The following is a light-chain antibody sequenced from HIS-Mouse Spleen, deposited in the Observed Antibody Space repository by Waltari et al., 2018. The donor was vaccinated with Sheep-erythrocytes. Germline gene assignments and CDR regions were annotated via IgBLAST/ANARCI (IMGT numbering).Light chain of an antibody. CDR3: QVWDSSTVV. CDR1: NIGSKN. CDR2: RDS. J-gene: IGLJ2*01. Sequence: SYELTQPLSVSVALGQTARITCGGNNIGSKNVHWYQQKPGQAPVLVIYRDSNRPSGSPGRVSGSNSGNTATLTISRAQAGDEADYYCQVWDSSTVVFGGGTKLTVL. V-gene: IGLV3-9*01.